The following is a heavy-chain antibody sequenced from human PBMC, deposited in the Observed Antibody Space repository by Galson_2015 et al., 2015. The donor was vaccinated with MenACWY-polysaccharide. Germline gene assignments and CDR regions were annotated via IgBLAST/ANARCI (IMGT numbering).Heavy chain of an antibody. J-gene: IGHJ5*02. CDR1: GFTFTNYA. D-gene: IGHD2-15*01. CDR3: RKAKSGGCCPSGWACWFDP. V-gene: IGHV3-23*01. Sequence: SLRLCCGASGFTFTNYAMNWGRQAPGKGLEWVSSVGGSGTTYYADSVKGRFTIFRENSKNMVYLQMNSLRAEDTAIYYCRKAKSGGCCPSGWACWFDPRGRGPWSSSPQ. CDR2: VGGSGTT.